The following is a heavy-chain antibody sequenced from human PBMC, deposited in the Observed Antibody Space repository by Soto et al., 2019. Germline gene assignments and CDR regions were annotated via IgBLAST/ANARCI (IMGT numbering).Heavy chain of an antibody. CDR1: GGTFSSYA. CDR3: ARDTGGDGYNQGDY. Sequence: QVQLVQSGAEVKKPGSSVKVSCKASGGTFSSYAISWVRQAPGQGLEWMGGIIPIFGTANYAQKFQGRVTXXAXEXMRTAYMELRSLRSEDTAVYYCARDTGGDGYNQGDYWGQGTLVTVSS. CDR2: IIPIFGTA. J-gene: IGHJ4*02. V-gene: IGHV1-69*12. D-gene: IGHD5-12*01.